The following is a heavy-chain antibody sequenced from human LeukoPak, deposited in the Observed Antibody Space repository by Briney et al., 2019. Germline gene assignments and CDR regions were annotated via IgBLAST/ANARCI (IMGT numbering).Heavy chain of an antibody. CDR3: ARAGLNGDVDY. CDR1: GGSFTGYF. Sequence: SETLSLTCAVYGGSFTGYFWTWIRQPPGKGLEWIGEINHSGSTNYNPSLKSRVTISVDTSKNQFSLKLSSVTAADTAVYYCARAGLNGDVDYWGQGTLVTVSS. V-gene: IGHV4-34*01. J-gene: IGHJ4*02. CDR2: INHSGST. D-gene: IGHD4-17*01.